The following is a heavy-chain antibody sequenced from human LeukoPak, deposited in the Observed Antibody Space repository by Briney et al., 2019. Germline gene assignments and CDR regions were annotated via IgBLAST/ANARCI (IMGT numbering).Heavy chain of an antibody. Sequence: SETLSLTCTVSGGSISSSSYYWGWIRQPPGKGLEWIGSIYYSGGTYYNPSLKSRVTISVDTSKNQFSLKLSSVTAADTAVYYCARGALRLGELSLEGYFDYWGQGTLVTVSS. CDR1: GGSISSSSYY. CDR2: IYYSGGT. CDR3: ARGALRLGELSLEGYFDY. V-gene: IGHV4-39*07. J-gene: IGHJ4*02. D-gene: IGHD3-16*02.